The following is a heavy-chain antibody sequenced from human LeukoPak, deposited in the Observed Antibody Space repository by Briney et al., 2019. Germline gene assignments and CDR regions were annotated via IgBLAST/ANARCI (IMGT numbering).Heavy chain of an antibody. CDR3: AKDRRGGLDSCGD. D-gene: IGHD3-22*01. V-gene: IGHV3-23*01. CDR2: ISGSGGST. CDR1: GFTFSSYG. J-gene: IGHJ4*02. Sequence: AGGTLRLSCAASGFTFSSYGMSWVRQAPGKGLEWVSAISGSGGSTYYADSVKGRFTISRDNSKNTLYLQMNSLTAEDTAIYYCAKDRRGGLDSCGDWGQGTLVTVSS.